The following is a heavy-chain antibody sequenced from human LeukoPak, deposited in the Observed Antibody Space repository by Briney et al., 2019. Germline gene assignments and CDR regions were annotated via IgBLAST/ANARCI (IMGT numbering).Heavy chain of an antibody. CDR3: ARDLSRTDAFDI. CDR1: GYTFTGYY. D-gene: IGHD3-16*02. J-gene: IGHJ3*02. Sequence: ASVKVSCKASGYTFTGYYMHWVRQAPGQGLEWMGIINPSGGSTSYAQKFQGRVTMTRDMSTSTVYMELSSLRSEDTAVYYCARDLSRTDAFDIWGQGTMVTVSS. CDR2: INPSGGST. V-gene: IGHV1-46*01.